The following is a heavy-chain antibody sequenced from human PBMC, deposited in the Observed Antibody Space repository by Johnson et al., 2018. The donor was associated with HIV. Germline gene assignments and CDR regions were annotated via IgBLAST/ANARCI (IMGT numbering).Heavy chain of an antibody. CDR1: GFTFSDYY. D-gene: IGHD3-16*01. CDR2: ITGRGTAI. J-gene: IGHJ3*02. Sequence: QVQLVESGGGVVQPGGSLRLSCAASGFTFSDYYIHWIRQAPGKGLEWLAFITGRGTAIYADSVKGRFTISRDNAKSSVILQMNSLRAEDTAVYYCAREAVTLRGWGHVFDIWGQGTMVTVSS. V-gene: IGHV3-11*04. CDR3: AREAVTLRGWGHVFDI.